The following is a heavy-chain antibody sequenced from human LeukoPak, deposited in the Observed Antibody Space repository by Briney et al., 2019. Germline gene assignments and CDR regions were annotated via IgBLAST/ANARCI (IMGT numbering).Heavy chain of an antibody. J-gene: IGHJ3*02. CDR1: GFTVSSNY. CDR3: ARASGSYSDDAFDI. CDR2: IYSGGST. D-gene: IGHD1-26*01. Sequence: GGSLRLSCAASGFTVSSNYMSWVRQAPGKGLEWVSVIYSGGSTYYADSVKGRFTISRDNSKNTLYLQMNSLRAEDTAVYYCARASGSYSDDAFDIWGQGTMVTVSS. V-gene: IGHV3-53*01.